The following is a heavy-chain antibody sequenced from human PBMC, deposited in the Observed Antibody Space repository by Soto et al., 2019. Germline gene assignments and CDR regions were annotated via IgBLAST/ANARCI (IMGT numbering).Heavy chain of an antibody. D-gene: IGHD1-1*01. CDR2: IYYSGST. CDR1: GGSINSYY. CDR3: ARLATRYYFDY. V-gene: IGHV4-59*01. J-gene: IGHJ4*02. Sequence: SETLSVTCTVSGGSINSYYWSWIRQPPGKGLEWIGYIYYSGSTNYNPSLKSRVTISVDTSKNQFSLKMSSVTAADTAVYYCARLATRYYFDYWGQGTLVTVSS.